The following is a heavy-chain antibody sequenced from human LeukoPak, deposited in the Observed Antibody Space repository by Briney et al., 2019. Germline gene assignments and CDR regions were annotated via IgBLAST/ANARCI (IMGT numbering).Heavy chain of an antibody. CDR2: ISAYDGNT. Sequence: GASVKVSCKASGYTFASYGISWVRQAPGQGLEWMGWISAYDGNTNYAQKLQGRVTMTTDASTSIAYMELRSLRSDDTAVYYCARSPPYYYDSSGYYLQIYYYYGMDVWGQGTTVTVSS. D-gene: IGHD3-22*01. J-gene: IGHJ6*02. CDR3: ARSPPYYYDSSGYYLQIYYYYGMDV. V-gene: IGHV1-18*01. CDR1: GYTFASYG.